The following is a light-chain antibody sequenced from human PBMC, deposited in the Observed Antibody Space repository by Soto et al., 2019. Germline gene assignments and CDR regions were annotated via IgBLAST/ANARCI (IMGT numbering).Light chain of an antibody. V-gene: IGKV3-20*01. CDR2: GTS. CDR1: QSVSSSY. Sequence: EIVLTHSPGTLSLSPGERATLSCRASQSVSSSYLVWYQQRPGQPPRLLIYGTSNRAAGIPDRFTGTGSGTDFTLTIYRLEPEDSAVYYCQQYGSSALTFGGGTKVDIK. CDR3: QQYGSSALT. J-gene: IGKJ4*01.